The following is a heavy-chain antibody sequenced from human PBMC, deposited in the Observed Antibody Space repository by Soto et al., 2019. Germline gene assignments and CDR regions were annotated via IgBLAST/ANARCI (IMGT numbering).Heavy chain of an antibody. D-gene: IGHD5-12*01. V-gene: IGHV4-30-2*01. CDR2: IYHSGST. CDR3: DREGDGYNLGDAFDI. J-gene: IGHJ3*02. Sequence: QLQLQESGSGLVKPSQTLSLTCAVSGGSISSGGYSWSWIRQPPGKGLEWIGYIYHSGSTYYNPYLKSRVTISVDRSKHQFSLKLSSVTAADTAVYYCDREGDGYNLGDAFDIWGQGTMVTVSS. CDR1: GGSISSGGYS.